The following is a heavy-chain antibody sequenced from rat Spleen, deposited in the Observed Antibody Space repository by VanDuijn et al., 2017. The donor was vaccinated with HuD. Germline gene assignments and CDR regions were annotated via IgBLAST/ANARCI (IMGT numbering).Heavy chain of an antibody. V-gene: IGHV5-25*01. CDR2: ISSSGDDT. D-gene: IGHD1-11*01. Sequence: EVQLVESGGGLVQPGRSLKVSCAASGFTFNTYDMAWVRQAPTKGLEWVAAISSSGDDTYYRDSVKGRFTVSRDNAKSTLYLQMDSLRSEDTATYYCGRPPTYGGYNDYFDYWGQGVMVTVSS. CDR1: GFTFNTYD. CDR3: GRPPTYGGYNDYFDY. J-gene: IGHJ2*01.